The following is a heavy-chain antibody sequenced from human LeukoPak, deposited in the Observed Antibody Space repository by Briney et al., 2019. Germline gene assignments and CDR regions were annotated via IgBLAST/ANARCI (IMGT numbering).Heavy chain of an antibody. V-gene: IGHV3-23*01. D-gene: IGHD2-21*02. CDR2: IKGGGGDP. Sequence: GGSLRLSCAASGFTFSTYAMGWVRQAPGKGLEWVSSIKGGGGDPFYADSVKGRFTISRDNSKNTLFLQLNSLRAEDSAVYYCAKGGHDFNPFYWWGQGTLVTVAS. CDR1: GFTFSTYA. CDR3: AKGGHDFNPFYW. J-gene: IGHJ4*02.